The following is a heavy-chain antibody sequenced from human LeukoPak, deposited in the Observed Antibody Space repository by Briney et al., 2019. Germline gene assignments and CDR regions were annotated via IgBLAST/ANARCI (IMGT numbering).Heavy chain of an antibody. CDR1: GFTFSSYS. Sequence: GRSLRLSCAASGFTFSSYSMNWVRQAPGKGLEWVSYISSSSSTIYYADSVKGRFTISRDNAKNSLYLQMNSLRADDTAVYYCARATHGKAFDYWGQGTLVTVSS. CDR3: ARATHGKAFDY. D-gene: IGHD1-1*01. CDR2: ISSSSSTI. V-gene: IGHV3-48*01. J-gene: IGHJ4*02.